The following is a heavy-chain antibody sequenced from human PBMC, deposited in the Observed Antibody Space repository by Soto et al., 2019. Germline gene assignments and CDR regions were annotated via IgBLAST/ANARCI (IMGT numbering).Heavy chain of an antibody. CDR2: INSDGSST. J-gene: IGHJ3*02. Sequence: EVQLVESGGGLVQPGGSLRLSCAASGFTFSSYWMHWVRQAPGKGLVWVSRINSDGSSTSYADSVKGRFTISRDNAKNTLYLQMNSLRAEDTAVYYCARDGAYYCILTGRTPHAFDIWGQGTMVTVSS. V-gene: IGHV3-74*01. CDR1: GFTFSSYW. D-gene: IGHD3-9*01. CDR3: ARDGAYYCILTGRTPHAFDI.